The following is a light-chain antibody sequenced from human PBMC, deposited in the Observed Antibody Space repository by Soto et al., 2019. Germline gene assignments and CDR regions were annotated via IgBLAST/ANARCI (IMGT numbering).Light chain of an antibody. CDR2: GPS. V-gene: IGKV3-20*01. CDR3: QQFQSSLRT. Sequence: IVVTQSPGTLSLSPGETATLSCRASESLSPHSIAWYQQKPGQAPRLLIYGPSGRATGIPDRISGSGSGTDFTLTISGLEPEDFSMYYCQQFQSSLRTCGQGTKVEV. CDR1: ESLSPHS. J-gene: IGKJ1*01.